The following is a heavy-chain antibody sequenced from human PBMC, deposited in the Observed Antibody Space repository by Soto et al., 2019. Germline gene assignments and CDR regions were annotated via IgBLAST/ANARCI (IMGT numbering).Heavy chain of an antibody. CDR3: AKDSVGGYSFWSGYYSDGLDV. D-gene: IGHD3-3*01. V-gene: IGHV3-23*01. J-gene: IGHJ3*01. Sequence: EVKLLESGGGLAQPGGSLRLSCVGSGFTFDSYAISWVRQAPGERLQWIAAISGSADGTDYAHSVRGRFTISRDNSKKTVHLQMARLRVEETAVYFCAKDSVGGYSFWSGYYSDGLDVWGQGTLVSVS. CDR2: ISGSADGT. CDR1: GFTFDSYA.